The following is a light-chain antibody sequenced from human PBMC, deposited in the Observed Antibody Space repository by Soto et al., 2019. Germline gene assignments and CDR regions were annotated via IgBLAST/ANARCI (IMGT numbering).Light chain of an antibody. Sequence: QSVLTQPRSVSGSPGQSVTISCTGTSSDVGGYNYVSWYQQHPGKAPKLMIYDVSKRPSGVPDRFSGSKSGNTASLTISGLQAEDEDDYYCCSYAGSYAFGVVFGGGTKLTV. CDR3: CSYAGSYAFGVV. CDR2: DVS. CDR1: SSDVGGYNY. V-gene: IGLV2-11*01. J-gene: IGLJ2*01.